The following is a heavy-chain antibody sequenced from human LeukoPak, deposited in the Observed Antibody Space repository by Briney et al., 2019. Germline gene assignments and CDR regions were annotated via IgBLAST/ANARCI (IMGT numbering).Heavy chain of an antibody. CDR3: ARDLTGGEYFDS. CDR2: ISPSSSYI. Sequence: GGSLRLSCAASGFTLSSYKMTWVRQAPGKGLEWVASISPSSSYIYYGDSLTGRVTVSRDNAKNSLFLQMSSLRAEDTAIYYCARDLTGGEYFDSWGQGTLVSVSS. D-gene: IGHD3-16*01. V-gene: IGHV3-21*01. CDR1: GFTLSSYK. J-gene: IGHJ4*02.